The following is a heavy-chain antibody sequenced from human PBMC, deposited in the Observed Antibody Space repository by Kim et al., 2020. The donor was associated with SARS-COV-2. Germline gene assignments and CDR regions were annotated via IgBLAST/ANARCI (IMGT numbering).Heavy chain of an antibody. D-gene: IGHD3-3*01. V-gene: IGHV4-59*08. Sequence: SETLSLTCTVSGGSISSYYWSWIRQPPGKGLEWIGYIYYSGSTNYNPSLKSRVTISVDTSKNQFSLKLSSVTAADTAVYYCARHVPFWSGYIGFRSGYMDVWGKGTTVTVSS. CDR1: GGSISSYY. CDR3: ARHVPFWSGYIGFRSGYMDV. CDR2: IYYSGST. J-gene: IGHJ6*03.